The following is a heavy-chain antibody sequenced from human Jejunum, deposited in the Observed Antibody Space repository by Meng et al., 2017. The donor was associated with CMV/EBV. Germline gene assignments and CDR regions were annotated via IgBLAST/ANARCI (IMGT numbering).Heavy chain of an antibody. D-gene: IGHD5-24*01. J-gene: IGHJ4*02. Sequence: FTFSSYGMHWVRQAQGKGLVWVSRINTDGSTTNYADSVKGRFTISRDNAKNSLFLQMNSLRAEDTAVYYCARDFRVSRSGYNEDCWGQGTLVTVSS. CDR1: FTFSSYG. V-gene: IGHV3-74*01. CDR3: ARDFRVSRSGYNEDC. CDR2: INTDGSTT.